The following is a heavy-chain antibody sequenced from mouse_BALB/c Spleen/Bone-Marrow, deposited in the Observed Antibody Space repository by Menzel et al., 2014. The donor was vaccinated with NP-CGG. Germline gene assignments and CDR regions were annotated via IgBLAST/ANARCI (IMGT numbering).Heavy chain of an antibody. D-gene: IGHD2-1*01. CDR1: GFTFTSYW. Sequence: VQLQQSGAELVKPGASVKLSCMASGFTFTSYWIHWVKQRPGQGPEWIGEINPSNGRTNYNEKFKSKATLTDDKSSSTAYMQLSSLTSEDSAVYYCVRDGNYRYAMDYWGQGTSLTVSS. CDR2: INPSNGRT. CDR3: VRDGNYRYAMDY. J-gene: IGHJ4*01. V-gene: IGHV1S81*02.